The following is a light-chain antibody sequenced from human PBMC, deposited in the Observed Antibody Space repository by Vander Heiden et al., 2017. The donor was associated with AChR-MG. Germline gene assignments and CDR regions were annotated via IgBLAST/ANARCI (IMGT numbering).Light chain of an antibody. Sequence: VLMHPLFHSAASGQQATISCSGSSSNIGNNYVSWYQQLPGTAPKLLIYDNNKRPSGIPDRFSGSKSGTSATLGITGLQTGDEADYYCGTWDSSLSAGPYVFGTGTKVTVL. CDR3: GTWDSSLSAGPYV. CDR1: SSNIGNNY. V-gene: IGLV1-51*01. J-gene: IGLJ1*01. CDR2: DNN.